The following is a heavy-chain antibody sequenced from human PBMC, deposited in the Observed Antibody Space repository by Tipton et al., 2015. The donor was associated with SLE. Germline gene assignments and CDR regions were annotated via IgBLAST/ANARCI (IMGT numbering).Heavy chain of an antibody. J-gene: IGHJ4*02. Sequence: TLSLTCTVSGGSISSSSYYWGWIRQPPGKGLEWIGSIYYSGSTYYNPSLKSRVTISVDTSKNQFSLKLSSVTAADTAVYYCAREEGRGPFDYWGQGPLVTVSS. CDR3: AREEGRGPFDY. CDR1: GGSISSSSYY. D-gene: IGHD3-10*01. V-gene: IGHV4-39*07. CDR2: IYYSGST.